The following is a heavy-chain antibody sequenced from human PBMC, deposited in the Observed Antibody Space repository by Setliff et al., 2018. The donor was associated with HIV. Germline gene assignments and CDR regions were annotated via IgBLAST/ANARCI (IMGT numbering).Heavy chain of an antibody. Sequence: SETLSLTCAVYGASFSNYYWGWVRQPPGKGLEWIGENNHREDTNYNPSLKSRVTISVDTSKNQFSLKLSSVTAADTAVYYCASGRDFWSGLYVWGKGTTVTVSS. CDR1: GASFSNYY. J-gene: IGHJ6*04. CDR2: NNHREDT. D-gene: IGHD3-3*01. V-gene: IGHV4-34*01. CDR3: ASGRDFWSGLYV.